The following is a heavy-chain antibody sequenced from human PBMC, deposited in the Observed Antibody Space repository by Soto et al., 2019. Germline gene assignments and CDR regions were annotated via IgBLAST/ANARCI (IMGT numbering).Heavy chain of an antibody. CDR2: INHSGST. Sequence: SETLSLTCAVYGGSFSGYYWSWIRQPPGKGLEWIGEINHSGSTNYNPSLKSRVTISVDTSKNQFSLKLSSGSAADTAVYYCASLGAFDIWGQGTMVTVSS. CDR1: GGSFSGYY. CDR3: ASLGAFDI. V-gene: IGHV4-34*01. J-gene: IGHJ3*02.